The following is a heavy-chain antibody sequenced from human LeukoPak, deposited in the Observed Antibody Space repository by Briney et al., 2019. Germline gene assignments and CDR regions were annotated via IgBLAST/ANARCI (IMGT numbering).Heavy chain of an antibody. Sequence: ASVKVSCKASGYTFTSYDINWVRQAPGQGLEWMGWISPNSGGTNYAQKFQGRVTMTRDTSISTAYMELSRLRSDDTAVYYCARVNPSIAAPDYWGQGTLVTVSS. J-gene: IGHJ4*02. CDR1: GYTFTSYD. CDR3: ARVNPSIAAPDY. D-gene: IGHD6-6*01. CDR2: ISPNSGGT. V-gene: IGHV1-2*02.